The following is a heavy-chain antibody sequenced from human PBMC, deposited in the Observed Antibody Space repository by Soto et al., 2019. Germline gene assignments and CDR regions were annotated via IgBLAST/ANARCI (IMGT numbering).Heavy chain of an antibody. CDR3: AREDDGGDSLDV. Sequence: QVQLQQSGPGLVKPSQTLSLTCTVSGGSISGDYYHWTWIRQSPGKGLEWIGYIHHSGSILYNPSLKSRLTISVDTSKNQFSLHLTSVTAADTAVYFCAREDDGGDSLDVWGQGTTVTVSS. CDR1: GGSISGDYYH. D-gene: IGHD2-21*02. J-gene: IGHJ6*02. CDR2: IHHSGSI. V-gene: IGHV4-30-4*08.